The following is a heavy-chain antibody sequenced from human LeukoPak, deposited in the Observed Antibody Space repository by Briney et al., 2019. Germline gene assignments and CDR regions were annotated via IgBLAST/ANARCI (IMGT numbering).Heavy chain of an antibody. CDR2: INHADDNT. Sequence: GGSLRLSCTASGFTFRNYAMTWVRQAPGKGLEWVSHINHADDNTFYADSVRGRFTLSRDSSKNTLYLQMNSLRAEDTATYYCARKAEATAGITLDNWGQGTVVTVSS. CDR1: GFTFRNYA. CDR3: ARKAEATAGITLDN. J-gene: IGHJ4*02. D-gene: IGHD6-19*01. V-gene: IGHV3-23*01.